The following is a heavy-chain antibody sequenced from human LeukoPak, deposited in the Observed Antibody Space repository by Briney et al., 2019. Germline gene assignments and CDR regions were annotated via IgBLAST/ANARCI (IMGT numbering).Heavy chain of an antibody. CDR1: GFTFSSYE. CDR3: ARGSEYYYDSSGYYYLDY. V-gene: IGHV3-48*03. Sequence: GGSLRLSCAASGFTFSSYEMNWVRQAPGKGLEWVSYISSSGSTIYYADSVKGRFTISRDNAKNSLYLQMNSLRAEDTAVYYCARGSEYYYDSSGYYYLDYWGQGTLVTVSS. D-gene: IGHD3-22*01. J-gene: IGHJ4*02. CDR2: ISSSGSTI.